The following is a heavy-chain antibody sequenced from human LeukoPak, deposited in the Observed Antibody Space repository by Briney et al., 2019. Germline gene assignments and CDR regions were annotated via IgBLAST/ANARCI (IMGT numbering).Heavy chain of an antibody. D-gene: IGHD1-26*01. CDR1: GGSISSYY. CDR3: ARDLDWESGSYPFDY. CDR2: IYTSGST. J-gene: IGHJ4*02. V-gene: IGHV4-4*07. Sequence: SETLSLTCTVSGGSISSYYWSWIRQPAGKGLEWIGRIYTSGSTNYNPPLKSRVTMSVDTSKNQFSLKLSSVTAADTAVYYCARDLDWESGSYPFDYWGQGTLVTVSS.